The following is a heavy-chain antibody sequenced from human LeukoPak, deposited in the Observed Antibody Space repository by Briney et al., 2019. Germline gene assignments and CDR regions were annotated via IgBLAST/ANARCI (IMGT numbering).Heavy chain of an antibody. Sequence: ASGTVSCKASGYTFTSYGISWVRQAPGQGLEWMGWISGYNGDTNYAQKLQGRVTMTTDTSTTTAYMELRGLRSDDTAVYYCARVSEYSSGWYENYWGQGTLVTVSS. CDR1: GYTFTSYG. CDR2: ISGYNGDT. CDR3: ARVSEYSSGWYENY. V-gene: IGHV1-18*01. D-gene: IGHD6-19*01. J-gene: IGHJ4*02.